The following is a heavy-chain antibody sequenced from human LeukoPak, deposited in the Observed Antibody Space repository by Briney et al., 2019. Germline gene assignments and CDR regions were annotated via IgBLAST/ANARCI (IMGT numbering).Heavy chain of an antibody. CDR2: ISSSGSTI. D-gene: IGHD3-10*01. V-gene: IGHV3-48*03. Sequence: GGSLRLSCAASGFTFSSYEMNWVRQAPGKGLEWVSYISSSGSTIYYADSVKGRFTISRDNAKNSLYLQMNSLRAEDTAVYYCARDESGYSSGDVFDIWGQGTMVTVSS. J-gene: IGHJ3*02. CDR3: ARDESGYSSGDVFDI. CDR1: GFTFSSYE.